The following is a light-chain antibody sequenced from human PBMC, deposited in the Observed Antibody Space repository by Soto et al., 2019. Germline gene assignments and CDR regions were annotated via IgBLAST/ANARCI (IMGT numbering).Light chain of an antibody. CDR1: QGISSY. CDR2: GAS. V-gene: IGKV1-9*01. Sequence: DIQLTQSPSFLSASVGDKITITCRASQGISSYLAWYQQRPGKAPELLIYGASTLRTGVASRFRGSGSGTEFTLTISSLQPEDFATYFCQQLNSFPPSFTFGPGTKVDIK. J-gene: IGKJ3*01. CDR3: QQLNSFPPSFT.